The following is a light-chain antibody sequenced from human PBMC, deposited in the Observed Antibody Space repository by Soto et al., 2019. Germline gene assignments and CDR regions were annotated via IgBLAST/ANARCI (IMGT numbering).Light chain of an antibody. CDR3: QQSYGTQIT. V-gene: IGKV1-39*01. CDR2: VAS. CDR1: QSISRY. J-gene: IGKJ5*01. Sequence: IPMTQSPSSLSASVGDRVTITCRASQSISRYLNWYQQKPGKAPNLLIYVASSLQSEVPSRFSGSGSGTDFTLTITSLQPEDFATYYCQQSYGTQITFCQGTLLEIK.